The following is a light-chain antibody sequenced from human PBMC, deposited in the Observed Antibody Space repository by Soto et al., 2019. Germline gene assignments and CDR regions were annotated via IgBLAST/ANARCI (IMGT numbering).Light chain of an antibody. CDR3: QQYGSFSIT. J-gene: IGKJ5*01. Sequence: ENVLTQSPGTLSLSPGERSTLSCRASQSVSSTYLAWYQQKPGQAPRLLIYGASSRATGIPDRFSGSGSGTDFTLTISRLEPEDFAVYYCQQYGSFSITFGQGTRL. V-gene: IGKV3-20*01. CDR2: GAS. CDR1: QSVSSTY.